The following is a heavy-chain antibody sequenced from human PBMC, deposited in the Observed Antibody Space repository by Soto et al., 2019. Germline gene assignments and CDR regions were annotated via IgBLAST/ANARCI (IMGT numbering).Heavy chain of an antibody. D-gene: IGHD6-6*01. CDR2: ISVSGNSI. Sequence: GGSLRLSCAASGFTFTTYSMNWVRQAPGKGLEWVSGISVSGNSIYYADSVKGRFTISRDNSKNTLYLQMNSLRAEDTAVYYCAKAGGSSSGGLYFDYWGQGTLVTVSS. CDR1: GFTFTTYS. V-gene: IGHV3-23*01. J-gene: IGHJ4*02. CDR3: AKAGGSSSGGLYFDY.